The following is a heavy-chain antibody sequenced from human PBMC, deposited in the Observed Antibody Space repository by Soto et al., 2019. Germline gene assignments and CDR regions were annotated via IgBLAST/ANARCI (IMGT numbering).Heavy chain of an antibody. V-gene: IGHV4-59*01. D-gene: IGHD3-10*01. Sequence: QVQLQESGPGLVKPSETLSLTCTVSGGSISSYYWSWIRQPPGKGLEWIGYIYYSGSTNYNPSLKRRVTISVDTSKDQFSLKLSSVTAADTAVYYCARVTWDYGSGSYYNAFDIWGQGTMVTVSS. CDR3: ARVTWDYGSGSYYNAFDI. CDR2: IYYSGST. J-gene: IGHJ3*02. CDR1: GGSISSYY.